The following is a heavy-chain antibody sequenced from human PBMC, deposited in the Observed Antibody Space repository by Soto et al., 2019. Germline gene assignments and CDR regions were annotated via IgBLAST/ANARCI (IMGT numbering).Heavy chain of an antibody. V-gene: IGHV4-4*02. CDR2: IYHSGST. CDR1: GGSISSSNW. D-gene: IGHD6-13*01. Sequence: TSETLSLTCAVSGGSISSSNWWSWVRQPPGKGLDWIGEIYHSGSTNYNPSLKSRVTISVDKSKNQFSLKLSSVTAADTAVYYCARFLSSSWTVVFDYWGQGTLVTVSS. CDR3: ARFLSSSWTVVFDY. J-gene: IGHJ4*02.